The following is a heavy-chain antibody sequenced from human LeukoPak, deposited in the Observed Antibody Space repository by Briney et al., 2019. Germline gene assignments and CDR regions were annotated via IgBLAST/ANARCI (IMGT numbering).Heavy chain of an antibody. CDR1: GFTFSSYG. Sequence: GGTLRLSCAASGFTFSSYGMSWVRQAPGKGLEWVSAVSGSGGSTYYADSVKGRFTISRDNSKNTLYLQMNSLRAEDTAVYYCAKDRDYYDSSGSNYWGQGTLVTVSS. CDR3: AKDRDYYDSSGSNY. D-gene: IGHD3-22*01. CDR2: VSGSGGST. J-gene: IGHJ4*02. V-gene: IGHV3-23*01.